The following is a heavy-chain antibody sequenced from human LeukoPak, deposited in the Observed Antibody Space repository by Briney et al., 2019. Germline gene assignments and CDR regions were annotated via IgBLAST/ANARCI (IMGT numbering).Heavy chain of an antibody. CDR3: ARARYDYVWGSYRYSIDY. J-gene: IGHJ4*02. CDR2: INPNSGGT. D-gene: IGHD3-16*02. Sequence: ASVKVSCKASGYTFTSYGISWVRQAPGQGLEWMGWINPNSGGTNYAQKFQGRVTMTRDTSISTAYMELSRLRSDDTAVYYCARARYDYVWGSYRYSIDYWGQGTLVTVSS. V-gene: IGHV1-2*02. CDR1: GYTFTSYG.